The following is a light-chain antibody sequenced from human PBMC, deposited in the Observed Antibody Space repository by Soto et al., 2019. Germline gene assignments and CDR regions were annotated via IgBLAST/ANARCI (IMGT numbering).Light chain of an antibody. J-gene: IGLJ1*01. CDR2: EVS. Sequence: LTLPPSASGSPGQSVTISCTGTSSDVGGYNYVSWYQQHPGKAPKLMIYEVSERPSGVPDRFSGSKSSNTASLTVSGLQAEDEADYYCSSYAGSKNFVFGTGNKVTVL. CDR1: SSDVGGYNY. V-gene: IGLV2-8*01. CDR3: SSYAGSKNFV.